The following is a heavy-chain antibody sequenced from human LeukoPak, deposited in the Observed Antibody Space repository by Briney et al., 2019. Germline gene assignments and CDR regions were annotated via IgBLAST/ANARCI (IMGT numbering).Heavy chain of an antibody. CDR3: ARGGGLGYCSGGSCYLFDY. CDR2: INPSGGST. D-gene: IGHD2-15*01. CDR1: GYTFTSYY. J-gene: IGHJ4*02. Sequence: ASVTVSCKASGYTFTSYYMHWVRQAPGQGLEWMGIINPSGGSTSYAQKFQGRVTMTRDTSTSTVYMELSSLRSEDTAVYYCARGGGLGYCSGGSCYLFDYWGQGTLVTVSS. V-gene: IGHV1-46*01.